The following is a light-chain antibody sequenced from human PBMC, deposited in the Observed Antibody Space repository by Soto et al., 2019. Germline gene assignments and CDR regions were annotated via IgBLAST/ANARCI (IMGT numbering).Light chain of an antibody. J-gene: IGLJ2*01. Sequence: QSVLTQSPSESATPGQRVTISCSGSGSNIGTHAVNWYQQVPGTAPTLLIFRNHQRPSGVPDRVSGSKSATSASLAISGPQSEDEADYYCAAWDDSLRAVVFGGGTKLTVL. V-gene: IGLV1-44*01. CDR3: AAWDDSLRAVV. CDR1: GSNIGTHA. CDR2: RNH.